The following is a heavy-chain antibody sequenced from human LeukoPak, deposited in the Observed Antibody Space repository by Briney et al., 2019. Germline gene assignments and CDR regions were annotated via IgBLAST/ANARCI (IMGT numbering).Heavy chain of an antibody. Sequence: GGSLRLSCAPSGFTFDNFAMTWVRQAPGKGLEWVSEITGSGGSTYYADSVKGRFTISRDNSKNTLYLQVNSLRAEDTAVYYCARKFGSYYSDYWGQGALVTVSS. D-gene: IGHD1-26*01. CDR2: ITGSGGST. CDR1: GFTFDNFA. J-gene: IGHJ4*02. CDR3: ARKFGSYYSDY. V-gene: IGHV3-23*01.